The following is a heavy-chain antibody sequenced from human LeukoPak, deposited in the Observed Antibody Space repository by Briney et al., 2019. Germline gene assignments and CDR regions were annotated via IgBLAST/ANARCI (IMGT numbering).Heavy chain of an antibody. Sequence: GGSLRLSCAASGFTFSHYSMNWVRQAPGKGLEWVSSISSSSSYIYYTDSVKGRFTISRDNAKNSLYLQMNSLRAEDTAVYYCARGPISGPGAFDIWGQGTMVTVSS. V-gene: IGHV3-21*01. D-gene: IGHD5-12*01. CDR1: GFTFSHYS. CDR2: ISSSSSYI. J-gene: IGHJ3*02. CDR3: ARGPISGPGAFDI.